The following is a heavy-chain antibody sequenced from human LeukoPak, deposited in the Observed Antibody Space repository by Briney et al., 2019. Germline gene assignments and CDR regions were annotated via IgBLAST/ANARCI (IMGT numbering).Heavy chain of an antibody. D-gene: IGHD3-16*01. CDR3: ARGGLMITFGGVMLLGGIYGMDV. Sequence: GGSLRLSCAASGFTFSSYWMSWVRQAPGKGLEWVANIKQDGSEKYYVDSVKGRFTTSRDNAKNSLYLQMNSLRAEDTAVYYCARGGLMITFGGVMLLGGIYGMDVWGQGTTVTVSS. CDR2: IKQDGSEK. J-gene: IGHJ6*02. CDR1: GFTFSSYW. V-gene: IGHV3-7*01.